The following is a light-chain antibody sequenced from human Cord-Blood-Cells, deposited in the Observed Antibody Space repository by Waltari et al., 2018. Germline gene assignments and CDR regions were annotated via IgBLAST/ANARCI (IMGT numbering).Light chain of an antibody. CDR3: CSYAGSSTWV. CDR2: EGS. CDR1: ISDLWSYNL. V-gene: IGLV2-23*01. Sequence: QSALTQPASVSGSPGQSITLSCTGTISDLWSYNLVSWYQQHPGKAPKRMIYEGSKRPSGVSNRFSGSKSGNTASLTISGLQAEDEADYYCCSYAGSSTWVFGGGTKLTVL. J-gene: IGLJ3*02.